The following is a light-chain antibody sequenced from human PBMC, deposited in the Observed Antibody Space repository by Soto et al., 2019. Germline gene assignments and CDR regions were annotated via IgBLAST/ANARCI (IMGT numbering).Light chain of an antibody. V-gene: IGLV2-14*01. CDR3: SSYTSSSTLYV. CDR1: ISDVGGYNY. J-gene: IGLJ1*01. Sequence: QSALTQPASVSGSPGQSITISCTGTISDVGGYNYVSWYQQHPGKAPKLMIYDVSNRPSGVSNRFSGSKSGNTASLTISGLQAEDEADYYCSSYTSSSTLYVFGTGTKVNVL. CDR2: DVS.